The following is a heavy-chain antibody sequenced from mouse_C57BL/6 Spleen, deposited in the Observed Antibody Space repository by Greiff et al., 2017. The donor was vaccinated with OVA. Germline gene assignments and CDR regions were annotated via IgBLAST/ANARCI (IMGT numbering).Heavy chain of an antibody. CDR2: IRSKSNNYAT. CDR1: GFSFNTSA. V-gene: IGHV10-1*01. D-gene: IGHD2-12*01. CDR3: VRHYNYAMDY. J-gene: IGHJ4*01. Sequence: EVMLVESGGGLVQPKGSLKLSCAASGFSFNTSAMNWVRQAPGKGLEWVARIRSKSNNYATYYADSVKDRFTISRDDSESMLYLQMNNLKTEDTAMYYCVRHYNYAMDYWGQGTSVTVSS.